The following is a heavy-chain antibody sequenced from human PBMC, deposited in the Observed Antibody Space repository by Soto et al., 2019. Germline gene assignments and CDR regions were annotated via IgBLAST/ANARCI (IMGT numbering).Heavy chain of an antibody. V-gene: IGHV4-59*01. CDR1: GGSISSYY. D-gene: IGHD3-22*01. CDR2: IYYSGST. Sequence: QVQLQESGPGLVKPSETLSLTCTVSGGSISSYYWSWIRQPPGKGLEWIGYIYYSGSTNYNPSLKSRVTISVDTSKNQFSLKLSSVTAADTAVYYCARAGSVVITENWFDPWGQGTLVTVSS. J-gene: IGHJ5*02. CDR3: ARAGSVVITENWFDP.